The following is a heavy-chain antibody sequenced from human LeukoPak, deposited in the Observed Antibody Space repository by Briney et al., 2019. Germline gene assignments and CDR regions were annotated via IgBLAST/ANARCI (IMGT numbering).Heavy chain of an antibody. V-gene: IGHV3-23*01. D-gene: IGHD6-6*01. CDR1: GFTFSSYA. J-gene: IGHJ4*02. Sequence: GESLRLSCAASGFTFSSYAMSWVRQAPGKGLEWVSGISSSGDHTYYADSVKGRFTISRDNSKNTLYVQMNSLRAEDTAVYYCAKGGQYSSSSGFGYWGQGTLVTVSS. CDR2: ISSSGDHT. CDR3: AKGGQYSSSSGFGY.